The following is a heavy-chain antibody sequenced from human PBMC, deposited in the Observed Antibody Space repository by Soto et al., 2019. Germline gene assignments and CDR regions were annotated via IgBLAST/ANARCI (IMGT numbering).Heavy chain of an antibody. CDR2: INWDGGNT. J-gene: IGHJ6*03. Sequence: GGSLRLSCGASGFIFDDFSLSWVRQFPGKGLEWVAGINWDGGNTGYAESVKGRFTISRDNSKNTLYLQMSSLRAEDTAVYYCAKGEGTEDYMDVWGKGTTVTVSS. V-gene: IGHV3-20*04. D-gene: IGHD1-26*01. CDR3: AKGEGTEDYMDV. CDR1: GFIFDDFS.